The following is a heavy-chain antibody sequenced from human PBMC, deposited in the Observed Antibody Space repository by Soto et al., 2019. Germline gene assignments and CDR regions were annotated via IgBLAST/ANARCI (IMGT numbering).Heavy chain of an antibody. V-gene: IGHV3-73*02. Sequence: EVQLVESGGGLVQPGGSLKLSCAASGFTFSGSAMHWVRQASGKGLEWVGRIRSKANSYATAYAASVKGRFTISRDDSKNTAYLQMDSLKTEDTAVYYCTRHSWESDHWGQGTLVTVSS. CDR1: GFTFSGSA. CDR2: IRSKANSYAT. J-gene: IGHJ5*02. CDR3: TRHSWESDH. D-gene: IGHD1-26*01.